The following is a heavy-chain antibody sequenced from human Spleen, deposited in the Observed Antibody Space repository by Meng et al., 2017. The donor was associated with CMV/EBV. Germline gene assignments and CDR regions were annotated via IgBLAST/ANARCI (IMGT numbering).Heavy chain of an antibody. CDR2: IYYTGTT. CDR3: ASGFSSSFGGYFDY. CDR1: GGSISSGGYY. V-gene: IGHV4-31*02. D-gene: IGHD6-6*01. J-gene: IGHJ4*02. Sequence: SGGSISSGGYYWTWSRQHPGKGLEWIGYIYYTGTTYYNPSLKSRVTISVDTSKNQFSLKLSSVTAADTAVYYCASGFSSSFGGYFDYWGQGTLVTVSS.